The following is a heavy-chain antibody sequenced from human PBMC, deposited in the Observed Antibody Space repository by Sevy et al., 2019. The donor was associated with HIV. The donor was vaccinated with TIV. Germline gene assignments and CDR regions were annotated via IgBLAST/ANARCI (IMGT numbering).Heavy chain of an antibody. CDR3: ARKYHDTSGYPRYSMDV. J-gene: IGHJ6*02. Sequence: GGSLRLSCAASGFTFSTYAMYWVRQAPDKGLEYVSAISGGGGNTYYGTSVKGRFTVSRDNAKNTLYLQMGSLRAEDMAVYFCARKYHDTSGYPRYSMDVWGQGTTVTVSS. V-gene: IGHV3-64*01. D-gene: IGHD3-22*01. CDR2: ISGGGGNT. CDR1: GFTFSTYA.